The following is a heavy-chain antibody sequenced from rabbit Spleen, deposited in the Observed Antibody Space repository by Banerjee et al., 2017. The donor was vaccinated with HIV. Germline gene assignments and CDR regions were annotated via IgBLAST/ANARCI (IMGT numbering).Heavy chain of an antibody. D-gene: IGHD2-1*01. CDR1: GFDLSSYYY. V-gene: IGHV1S45*01. J-gene: IGHJ4*01. CDR2: IDSGSSGFT. Sequence: QEQLEESGGGLVKPEGSLTLTCKASGFDLSSYYYMCWVRQAPGKGLEWIACIDSGSSGFTYFANWAKGRFTISKTSSTTVTLQMTSLTAADTATYFCARGSATMTMVITGYYLSLWGPGTLVTVS. CDR3: ARGSATMTMVITGYYLSL.